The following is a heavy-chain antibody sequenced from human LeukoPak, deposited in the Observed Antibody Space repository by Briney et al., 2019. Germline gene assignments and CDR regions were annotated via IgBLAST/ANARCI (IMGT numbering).Heavy chain of an antibody. J-gene: IGHJ4*02. CDR3: ARVSHCSSTSCYGLYFDY. CDR2: ISSSSSYI. D-gene: IGHD2-2*01. Sequence: GGSLRLSCAASGFTFSSYSMNWVRQAPGKGLEWVSSISSSSSYIYYADSVKGRFTISRDNAKNSLYLQMNSLRAEDTAVYYCARVSHCSSTSCYGLYFDYWGQGTLVTVPS. V-gene: IGHV3-21*01. CDR1: GFTFSSYS.